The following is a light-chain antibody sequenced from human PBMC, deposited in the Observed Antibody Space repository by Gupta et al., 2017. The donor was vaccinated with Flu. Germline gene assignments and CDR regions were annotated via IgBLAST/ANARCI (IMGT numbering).Light chain of an antibody. J-gene: IGKJ1*01. CDR2: GAG. Sequence: PSYLAASIGDRVVITSRASHDIDYYFNWYHQEPGRTPSLLIFGAGSLHTGVPSRFSGSGSGTNFTLAISGLQPEAFSTYYSQQRFSDPRTFGQGTTVEV. CDR3: QQRFSDPRT. CDR1: HDIDYY. V-gene: IGKV1-39*01.